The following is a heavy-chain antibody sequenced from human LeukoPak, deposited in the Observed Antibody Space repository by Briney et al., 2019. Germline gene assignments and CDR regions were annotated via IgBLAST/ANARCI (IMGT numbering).Heavy chain of an antibody. V-gene: IGHV3-21*06. CDR2: IDSSGGYM. J-gene: IGHJ4*02. Sequence: GGSLRLSCTVSGFTVSSNSMSWARQAPGKGLEWVSSIDSSGGYMFYADSVKGRFIISRDNAKDSLYLQMNSLRVEDTAVYYCLRGDRRDYWGQGTLVTVS. CDR1: GFTVSSNS. CDR3: LRGDRRDY.